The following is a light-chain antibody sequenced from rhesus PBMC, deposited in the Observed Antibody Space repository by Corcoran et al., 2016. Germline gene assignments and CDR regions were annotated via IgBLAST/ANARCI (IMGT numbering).Light chain of an antibody. V-gene: IGKV2-58*03. CDR1: QSLLHSNGYTY. CDR3: MQGTHWPVT. CDR2: KVS. J-gene: IGKJ4*01. Sequence: DVVMTQSPLSLSVTPGQSASISCRSSQSLLHSNGYTYLSWFQQKPGQPSRGLICKVSNRDSGVPDSFSCTGAGTVFTLKISRVEAEDVGLYFCMQGTHWPVTFGGGTKVEIK.